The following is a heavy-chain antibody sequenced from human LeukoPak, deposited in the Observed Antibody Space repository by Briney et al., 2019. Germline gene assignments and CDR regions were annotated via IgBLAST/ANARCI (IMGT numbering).Heavy chain of an antibody. V-gene: IGHV3-48*03. Sequence: GGSLRLSCAASGFTFSSYEMNWVRPAPGKGLEWVSYISSSGSTIYYADSVKGRFTISRDNAKNSLYLQMNSLRAEDTAVYYCAREVSSGWYNYWGQGTLVTVSS. CDR2: ISSSGSTI. D-gene: IGHD6-19*01. CDR1: GFTFSSYE. J-gene: IGHJ4*02. CDR3: AREVSSGWYNY.